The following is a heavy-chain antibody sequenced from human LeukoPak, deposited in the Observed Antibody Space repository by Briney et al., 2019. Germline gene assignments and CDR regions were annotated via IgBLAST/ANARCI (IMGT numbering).Heavy chain of an antibody. D-gene: IGHD3-22*01. CDR1: GFTFSSYE. J-gene: IGHJ4*02. CDR2: ISSSGSTI. CDR3: ARDPNGGYDSSIDY. Sequence: GGSLRLSCAASGFTFSSYEMNWVRQAPGKGLEWVSYISSSGSTIIYADSVKGRFTISRDNAKNSLYLQMNSLRAEDTAVYYCARDPNGGYDSSIDYWGQGTLVTVSS. V-gene: IGHV3-48*03.